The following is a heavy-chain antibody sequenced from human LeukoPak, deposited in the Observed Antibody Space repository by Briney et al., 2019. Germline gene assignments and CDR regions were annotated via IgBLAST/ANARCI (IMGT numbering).Heavy chain of an antibody. CDR3: ARQGYISGQGFRNNWFDP. J-gene: IGHJ5*02. CDR1: GGSISSSSYY. D-gene: IGHD6-19*01. Sequence: SETLSLTCTVSGGSISSSSYYWGWIRQPPGKGLEWIGSIYYSGSTYYNPSLKSRVTISVDTSKNQFSLKLRSVTAADTAVYYCARQGYISGQGFRNNWFDPWGQGSLVTVSS. V-gene: IGHV4-39*01. CDR2: IYYSGST.